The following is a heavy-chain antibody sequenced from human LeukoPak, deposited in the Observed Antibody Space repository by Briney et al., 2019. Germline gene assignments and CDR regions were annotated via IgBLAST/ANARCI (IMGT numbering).Heavy chain of an antibody. J-gene: IGHJ4*02. D-gene: IGHD6-13*01. CDR3: ARGKYSSSWSHYFDY. V-gene: IGHV1-8*03. Sequence: ASVKVSCKASGYTFTGYYMHWVRQAPGQGLEWMGWINPNSGNTGYAQKFQGRVTITRNTSISTAYMELSSLRSEDTAVYYCARGKYSSSWSHYFDYWGQGTLVTVSS. CDR1: GYTFTGYY. CDR2: INPNSGNT.